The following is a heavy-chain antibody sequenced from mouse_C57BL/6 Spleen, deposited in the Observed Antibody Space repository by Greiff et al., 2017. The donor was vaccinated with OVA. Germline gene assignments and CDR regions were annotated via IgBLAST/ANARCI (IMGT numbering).Heavy chain of an antibody. J-gene: IGHJ4*01. CDR3: ARAYGTVYYAMDY. Sequence: VQLQQPGAELVRPGTSVKLSCKASGYTFTSYWMHWVKQRPGQGLEWIGVIDPSDSYTNYNQKFKGKATLTVDTSSSTAYMQLSSLTSEDSAVYYGARAYGTVYYAMDYWGQGTSVTVSS. CDR1: GYTFTSYW. D-gene: IGHD2-1*01. V-gene: IGHV1-59*01. CDR2: IDPSDSYT.